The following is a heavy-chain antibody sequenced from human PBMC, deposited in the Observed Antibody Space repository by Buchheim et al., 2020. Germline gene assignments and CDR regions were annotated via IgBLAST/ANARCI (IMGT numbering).Heavy chain of an antibody. CDR3: VRDRATVPFDI. Sequence: ELQLVESGGALVKPGGSLRLSCTASGFIFSSFGMNWVRQAPGKGLEWVSSIDNSKKYIYYADSVTGRFTISRDNAQKSLYLHMNSLRAEDTAVYYCVRDRATVPFDIWGQGT. J-gene: IGHJ3*02. CDR1: GFIFSSFG. V-gene: IGHV3-21*01. CDR2: IDNSKKYI. D-gene: IGHD3-10*01.